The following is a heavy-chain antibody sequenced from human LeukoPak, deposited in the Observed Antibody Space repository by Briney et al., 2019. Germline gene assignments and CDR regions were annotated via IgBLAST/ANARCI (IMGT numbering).Heavy chain of an antibody. J-gene: IGHJ4*02. Sequence: GGSLRLSCAASGFTFSSYAMSWVRQAPGKGLEWVSAISGSGGSTYYADSVKGRFTISRDNSKNTLYLQMNSLRAEDTAVDYCAKDDSSSWFNFDYWGQGTLVTVSS. CDR3: AKDDSSSWFNFDY. CDR2: ISGSGGST. D-gene: IGHD6-13*01. CDR1: GFTFSSYA. V-gene: IGHV3-23*01.